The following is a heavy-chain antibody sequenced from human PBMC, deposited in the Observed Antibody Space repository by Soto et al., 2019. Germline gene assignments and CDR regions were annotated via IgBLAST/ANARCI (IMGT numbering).Heavy chain of an antibody. D-gene: IGHD1-1*01. CDR3: ARDNTNWAFDY. Sequence: ASVKVSCKASGYIFTSYHVHWVRQAPGQGLEWMGIIYPSGGGSRFAQKFQGRVTMTRDTSTSTLYMELSSLRSDDTTVYYCARDNTNWAFDYWGQGALVTV. J-gene: IGHJ4*02. CDR1: GYIFTSYH. V-gene: IGHV1-46*01. CDR2: IYPSGGGS.